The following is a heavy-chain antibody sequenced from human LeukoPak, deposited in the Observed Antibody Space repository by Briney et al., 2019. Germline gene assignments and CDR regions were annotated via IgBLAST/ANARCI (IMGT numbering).Heavy chain of an antibody. CDR3: ARDYDFWSGYYDSYYYMDV. D-gene: IGHD3-3*01. V-gene: IGHV4-59*12. Sequence: SETLSLTCTVSGGSISSYYWSWIRQPPGKGLEWIGYIYYSGSTNYNPSLKSRVTISVDTSKNQFSLKLSSVTAADTAVYYCARDYDFWSGYYDSYYYMDVWGKGTTVTVSS. CDR1: GGSISSYY. CDR2: IYYSGST. J-gene: IGHJ6*03.